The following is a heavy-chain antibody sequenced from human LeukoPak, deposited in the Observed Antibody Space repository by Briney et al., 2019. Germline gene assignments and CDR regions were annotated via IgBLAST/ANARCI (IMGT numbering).Heavy chain of an antibody. D-gene: IGHD6-19*01. Sequence: GGSLRLSCAASGFRFSSYGMHWVRQAPGKRLEWVSFIRYDESRTFYGDSVKGRFIISRDDSKNTAYLHMHSLRTEGTAVYYCARPLVTTVAGTYYFDYWGQGTLVTVSS. CDR2: IRYDESRT. CDR3: ARPLVTTVAGTYYFDY. CDR1: GFRFSSYG. J-gene: IGHJ4*02. V-gene: IGHV3-30*02.